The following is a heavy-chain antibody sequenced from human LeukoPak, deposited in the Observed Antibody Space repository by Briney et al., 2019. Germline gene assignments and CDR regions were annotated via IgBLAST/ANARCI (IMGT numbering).Heavy chain of an antibody. V-gene: IGHV3-23*01. J-gene: IGHJ6*02. D-gene: IGHD2-2*01. CDR3: ARFSYCSSTSCYHGEYYYGMDV. Sequence: GGSLRLSCAASGFIFNNYAMSWVRQAPGKGLEWVSAISIGGDGTYYADSVKGRFTIFRDNSKNTLYLQMNSLRAEDTAVYYCARFSYCSSTSCYHGEYYYGMDVWGQGTTVTVSS. CDR1: GFIFNNYA. CDR2: ISIGGDGT.